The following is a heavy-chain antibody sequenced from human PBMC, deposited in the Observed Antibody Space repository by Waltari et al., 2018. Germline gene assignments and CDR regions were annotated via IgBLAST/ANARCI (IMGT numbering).Heavy chain of an antibody. CDR1: GYSFTDFH. CDR3: ASIGRDFVWGSYRY. Sequence: QVQLVQSGAEVRKPGASVKVSCKASGYSFTDFHLHWVRQAPGQGLVWLGWINPNTGCTKYAPDFQARVTMTRDTSVDTAYMELTNLRSDDTAVYFCASIGRDFVWGSYRYWGQGSLVTVSS. V-gene: IGHV1-2*02. CDR2: INPNTGCT. D-gene: IGHD3-16*02. J-gene: IGHJ4*02.